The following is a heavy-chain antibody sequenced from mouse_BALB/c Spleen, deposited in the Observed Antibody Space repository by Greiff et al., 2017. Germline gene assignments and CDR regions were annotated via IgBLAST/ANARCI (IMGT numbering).Heavy chain of an antibody. CDR2: ISSGGST. CDR3: ARVDYDDYYAMDY. CDR1: GFTFSSYA. D-gene: IGHD2-4*01. Sequence: DVMLVESGGGLVKPGGSLKLSCAASGFTFSSYAMSWVRQTPEKRLEWVASISSGGSTYYPDSVKGRFTISRDNARNILYLQMSSLRSEDTAMYYCARVDYDDYYAMDYWGQGTSVTVSS. V-gene: IGHV5-6-5*01. J-gene: IGHJ4*01.